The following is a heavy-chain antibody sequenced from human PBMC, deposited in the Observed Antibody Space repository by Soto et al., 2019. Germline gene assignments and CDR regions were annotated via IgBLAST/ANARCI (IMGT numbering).Heavy chain of an antibody. J-gene: IGHJ6*02. CDR3: ARGRITIFGVVQRGGYGMDV. V-gene: IGHV1-3*01. Sequence: QVQLVQSGAEVKKPGASVKVSCKASGYTFTSYAMHWVRQAPGQRLEWMGWINAGNGNTKYSQKFQGRVTITRDTSASTAYMELSSLRSEDTAVYYCARGRITIFGVVQRGGYGMDVWGQGTTVTVSS. CDR1: GYTFTSYA. D-gene: IGHD3-3*01. CDR2: INAGNGNT.